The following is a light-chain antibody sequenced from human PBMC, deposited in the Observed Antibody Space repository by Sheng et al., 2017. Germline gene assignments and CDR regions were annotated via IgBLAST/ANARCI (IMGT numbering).Light chain of an antibody. CDR1: QDINSY. CDR3: LQHSTYPLT. Sequence: DIQMTQSPSAVSVSVGDRVTITCRASQDINSYLVWFQQKPGQVPKRLIYAASILLSGVPSRFGGSGSGTEFTLTISSLQPEDVTTYYCLQHSTYPLTFGGGTKVEI. CDR2: AAS. V-gene: IGKV1-17*03. J-gene: IGKJ4*01.